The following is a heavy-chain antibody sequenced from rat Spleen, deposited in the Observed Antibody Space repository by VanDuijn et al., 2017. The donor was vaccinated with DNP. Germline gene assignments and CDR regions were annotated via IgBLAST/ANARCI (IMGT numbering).Heavy chain of an antibody. V-gene: IGHV5-22*01. Sequence: EVQVVESGGGLVQPGRSLKLSCAASGFTFSDYYMAWVRQAPTKGLEWVAYISYDGGSTYYGDSVKGRFTISRDNAKSTLYLQMNSLRSEDMATYYCARRPASDFYYFDYWGQGVMVTVSS. CDR3: ARRPASDFYYFDY. CDR2: ISYDGGST. J-gene: IGHJ2*01. D-gene: IGHD4-1*01. CDR1: GFTFSDYY.